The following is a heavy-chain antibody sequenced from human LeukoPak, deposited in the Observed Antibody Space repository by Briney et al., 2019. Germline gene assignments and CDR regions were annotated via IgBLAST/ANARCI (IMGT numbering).Heavy chain of an antibody. CDR3: TRDEVGGSYAY. CDR2: IKEDGSKK. CDR1: GFTFSRYW. D-gene: IGHD1-26*01. V-gene: IGHV3-7*01. J-gene: IGHJ4*02. Sequence: GGSLRLSCVVSGFTFSRYWMSWVRQAPGKGLEWVANIKEDGSKKDYVDSVKGRFTISRDNAKNSLYLQMSSLRAEDTAVYYCTRDEVGGSYAYWGQGTLVTVSS.